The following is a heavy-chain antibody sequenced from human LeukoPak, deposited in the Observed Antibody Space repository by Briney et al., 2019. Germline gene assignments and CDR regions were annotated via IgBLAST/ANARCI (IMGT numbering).Heavy chain of an antibody. CDR3: ARTVCSSTSCYLSFYYYYGMDV. J-gene: IGHJ6*02. D-gene: IGHD2-2*01. CDR1: GYTFTSYD. CDR2: MNPNSGNT. Sequence: ASVKVSCKASGYTFTSYDINWVRQATGQGLEWVGWMNPNSGNTGYAQKFQGRVTMTRNTSISTAYMELSSLRSEDTAVYYCARTVCSSTSCYLSFYYYYGMDVWGQGTTVTVSS. V-gene: IGHV1-8*01.